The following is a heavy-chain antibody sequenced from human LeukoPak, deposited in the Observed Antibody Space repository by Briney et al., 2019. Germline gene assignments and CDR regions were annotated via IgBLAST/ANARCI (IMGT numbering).Heavy chain of an antibody. J-gene: IGHJ4*02. CDR2: ISSTSSYI. CDR1: GFTFSSYS. V-gene: IGHV3-21*01. CDR3: ARGQYYYDTSGYYADY. D-gene: IGHD3-22*01. Sequence: PGGSLRLSCAASGFTFSSYSMNWVRQAPGKGLEWVSSISSTSSYIYYADSVKGRFTISRDNAKNSLYLQMNSLRAEDTAVYYCARGQYYYDTSGYYADYWGQGTLVTVSS.